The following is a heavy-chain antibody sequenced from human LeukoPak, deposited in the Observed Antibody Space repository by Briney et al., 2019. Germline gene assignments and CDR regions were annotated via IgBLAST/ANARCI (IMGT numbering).Heavy chain of an antibody. CDR2: IKSKTDGGTT. J-gene: IGHJ4*02. CDR3: ATESFRTYYYDSSGLY. CDR1: GFTFSNAW. D-gene: IGHD3-22*01. Sequence: GGSLRLSCAASGFTFSNAWMSWVRQAPGKGLEWVGRIKSKTDGGTTDYAAPVKGRFTISRDDSKNTLYLQMNSLKTEDTAVYYCATESFRTYYYDSSGLYWGQGTLVTVSS. V-gene: IGHV3-15*01.